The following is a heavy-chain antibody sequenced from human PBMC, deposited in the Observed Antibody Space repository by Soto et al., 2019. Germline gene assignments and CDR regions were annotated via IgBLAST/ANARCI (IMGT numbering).Heavy chain of an antibody. CDR1: GFTFSSYG. CDR3: AKDGGALDY. D-gene: IGHD3-16*01. Sequence: QTGGSLRLSCAASGFTFSSYGMHWVRQAPGKGLEWVAVISYDGSNKYYADSVKGRFTISRDNSKNTLYLQMNSLRAEDTAVYYCAKDGGALDYWGQGXLVTVYS. V-gene: IGHV3-30*18. J-gene: IGHJ4*02. CDR2: ISYDGSNK.